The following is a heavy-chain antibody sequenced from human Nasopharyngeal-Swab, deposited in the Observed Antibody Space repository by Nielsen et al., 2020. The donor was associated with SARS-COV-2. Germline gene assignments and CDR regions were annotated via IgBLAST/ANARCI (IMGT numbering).Heavy chain of an antibody. Sequence: GGSLRLSCAASGFTFSSYSMNWVRQAPGKGLEWVSYISSSSSTIYYAYSVKGRFTISSDNAKNPLYLQMNRLRAEATAVYYCARVSDYDYVWGSFFVDYYYMDVWGKGTTVTVSS. D-gene: IGHD3-16*01. J-gene: IGHJ6*03. CDR2: ISSSSSTI. V-gene: IGHV3-48*04. CDR3: ARVSDYDYVWGSFFVDYYYMDV. CDR1: GFTFSSYS.